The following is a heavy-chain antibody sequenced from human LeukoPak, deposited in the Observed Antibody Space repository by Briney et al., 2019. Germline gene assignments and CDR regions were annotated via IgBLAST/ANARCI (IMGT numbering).Heavy chain of an antibody. CDR2: VSTYNSET. CDR1: GYRFSSVG. D-gene: IGHD1-1*01. V-gene: IGHV1-18*01. J-gene: IGHJ5*02. CDR3: VRDNWNEFDP. Sequence: ASVKVSCKASGYRFSSVGISWLRQAPGQGLEWIGWVSTYNSETNYAPKFQARVTMTKDTSTSTVFLEMWSLRADDTAVYYCVRDNWNEFDPWGQGTLVTVSS.